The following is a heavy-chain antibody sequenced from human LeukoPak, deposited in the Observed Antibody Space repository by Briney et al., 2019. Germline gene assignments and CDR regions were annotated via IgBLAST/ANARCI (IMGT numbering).Heavy chain of an antibody. V-gene: IGHV1-2*02. D-gene: IGHD3-10*01. CDR2: INPKSGGT. CDR3: ARNSWFGESSDAFDM. J-gene: IGHJ3*02. Sequence: GASVKVSCKASGYTFTSYGISWVRQAPGQGLEWMGWINPKSGGTNYAQKFQGRVTMTRDTSISTAYMDMSSLRSDDTAVYYCARNSWFGESSDAFDMWGQGTMVTVSS. CDR1: GYTFTSYG.